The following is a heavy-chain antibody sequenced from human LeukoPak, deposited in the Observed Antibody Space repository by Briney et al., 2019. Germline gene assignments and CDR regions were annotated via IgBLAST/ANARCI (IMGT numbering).Heavy chain of an antibody. D-gene: IGHD6-25*01. CDR1: GFTFSDYY. Sequence: AGGSLRLSCVASGFTFSDYYMNWIRQAPGKGLEWVSYISSSGSTIYYADSVKGRFTISRDNAKNSLYLQMNSLRAEDTAVYYCARGYSSDWYFDCWGQGTLVTVSS. CDR2: ISSSGSTI. V-gene: IGHV3-11*04. CDR3: ARGYSSDWYFDC. J-gene: IGHJ4*02.